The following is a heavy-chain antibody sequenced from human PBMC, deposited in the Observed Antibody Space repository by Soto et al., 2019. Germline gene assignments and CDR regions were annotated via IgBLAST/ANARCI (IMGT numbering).Heavy chain of an antibody. CDR3: ARVYSSGWGREQSDP. J-gene: IGHJ5*02. V-gene: IGHV4-59*01. D-gene: IGHD6-19*01. Sequence: QVQLQESSPGLVKPSETLSLTCTVSGDSISSYYWSWIRQPPGKGLEWIGYIYYSGSTNYTPSLMSRVTISVDTSKNQFCLKLSSVTAADTAVYYCARVYSSGWGREQSDPWGQGTLVTVSS. CDR1: GDSISSYY. CDR2: IYYSGST.